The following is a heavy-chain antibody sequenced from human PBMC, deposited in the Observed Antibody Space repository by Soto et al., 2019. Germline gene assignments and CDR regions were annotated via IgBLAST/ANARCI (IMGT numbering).Heavy chain of an antibody. D-gene: IGHD3-16*01. J-gene: IGHJ4*02. Sequence: SQTLSLTCTVSAASFSKYYWTWIRQPPGKGLEWIGYIYFNGNTKYNPSLEGRLTISMDTSKKEFSLKLTSVTAADAAVYHFGSVTFGGIVLTYWGQPTLGTVSS. CDR2: IYFNGNT. CDR1: AASFSKYY. V-gene: IGHV4-59*01. CDR3: GSVTFGGIVLTY.